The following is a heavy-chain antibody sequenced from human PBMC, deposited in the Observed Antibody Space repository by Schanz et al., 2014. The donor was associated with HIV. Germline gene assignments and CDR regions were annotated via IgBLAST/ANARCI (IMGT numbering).Heavy chain of an antibody. J-gene: IGHJ6*02. V-gene: IGHV3-33*01. CDR2: IWYDGSNQ. CDR3: ATTLYPYTSSSDYYYGMDV. CDR1: GFTFSTYG. D-gene: IGHD6-6*01. Sequence: VQLLEFGGGSVRPGESLRLSCTASGFTFSTYGMHWIRQAPGKGLEWVAVIWYDGSNQYYADSVKGRFTISRDNSRKTLYLQMNSLRAEDTALYYCATTLYPYTSSSDYYYGMDVWGQGTTVTVSS.